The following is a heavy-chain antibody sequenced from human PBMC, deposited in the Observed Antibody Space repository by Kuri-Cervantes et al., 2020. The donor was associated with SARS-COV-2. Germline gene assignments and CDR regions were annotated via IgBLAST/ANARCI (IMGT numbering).Heavy chain of an antibody. V-gene: IGHV3-48*03. D-gene: IGHD1-1*01. CDR2: ISSSGSTI. CDR3: ARDRNDGWFDP. CDR1: GFTSSSYE. J-gene: IGHJ5*02. Sequence: GGSLRLSCAASGFTSSSYEMNWVRQAPGKGLEWVSYISSSGSTIYYADSVKGRFTISRDNAKNSLYLQMNSLRAEDTAVYYCARDRNDGWFDPWGQGTLVTVSS.